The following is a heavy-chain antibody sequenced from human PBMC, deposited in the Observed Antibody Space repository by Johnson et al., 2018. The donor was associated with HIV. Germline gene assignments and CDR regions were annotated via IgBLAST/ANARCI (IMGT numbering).Heavy chain of an antibody. V-gene: IGHV3-13*01. CDR3: ARTLSGSYRGWAFDI. J-gene: IGHJ3*02. CDR1: GFTFSSYG. Sequence: DVQLVESGGGVVQPGGSLRLSCAASGFTFSSYGMHWVRQAPGKGLEWVSGIGTTGDRYYPGSVKGRFTISRENAKNSLYLQMNSLRAGDTAVYYCARTLSGSYRGWAFDIWGQGTMVTVSS. D-gene: IGHD1-26*01. CDR2: IGTTGDR.